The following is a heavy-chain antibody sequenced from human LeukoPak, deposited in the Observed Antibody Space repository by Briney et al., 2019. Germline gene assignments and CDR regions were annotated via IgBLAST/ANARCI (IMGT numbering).Heavy chain of an antibody. V-gene: IGHV1-69*13. CDR1: GGTFSSYA. CDR2: IIPIFGTA. J-gene: IGHJ3*02. D-gene: IGHD2-2*01. CDR3: ARDRCSSTSCYPPDAFDI. Sequence: SVKVSCKASGGTFSSYAISWVRQAPGQGLEWMGGIIPIFGTANYAQKFQGRVAITADESTSTAYMELSSLRSEDTAVYYCARDRCSSTSCYPPDAFDIWGQGTMVTVSS.